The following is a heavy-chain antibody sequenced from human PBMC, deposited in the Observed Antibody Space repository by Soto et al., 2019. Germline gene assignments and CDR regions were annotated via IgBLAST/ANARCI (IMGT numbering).Heavy chain of an antibody. J-gene: IGHJ3*02. Sequence: SQTLSLTCAISGDSVSSNSAAWNWIRQSPLRGLEWLGRTYYRSKWYNDYAVSVKSRITINPDTSKNQFSLQLNSVTPEDTAVYYCARTDVTMIVVAGDAFDIWGQGTMVTVSS. V-gene: IGHV6-1*01. CDR2: TYYRSKWYN. CDR1: GDSVSSNSAA. CDR3: ARTDVTMIVVAGDAFDI. D-gene: IGHD3-22*01.